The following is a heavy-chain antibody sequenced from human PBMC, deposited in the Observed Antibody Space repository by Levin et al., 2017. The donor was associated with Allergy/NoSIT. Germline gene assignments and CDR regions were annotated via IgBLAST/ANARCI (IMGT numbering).Heavy chain of an antibody. J-gene: IGHJ4*02. V-gene: IGHV1-46*01. D-gene: IGHD6-19*01. CDR3: ARGLEGLAVAGSNY. CDR2: INPNGGST. Sequence: ASVKVSCKASGYTFTDYYIHWVRQAPGQGFECMGIINPNGGSTTYTQKFQGRVTMTTDTSTSTVYLELSSLRPEDTAVYYCARGLEGLAVAGSNYWGQGTLVTVTS. CDR1: GYTFTDYY.